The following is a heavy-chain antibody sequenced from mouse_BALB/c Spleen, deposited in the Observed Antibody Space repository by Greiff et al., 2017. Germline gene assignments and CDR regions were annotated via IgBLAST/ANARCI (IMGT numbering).Heavy chain of an antibody. V-gene: IGHV7-3*02. CDR1: GFTFTDYY. Sequence: EVKLEESGGGLVQPGGSLRLSCATSGFTFTDYYMSWVRQPPGKALEWLGFIRNKANGYTTEYSASVKGRFTISRDNSQSILYLQMNTLRAEDSATYYCARPYDYAMDYWGQGTSVTVSS. D-gene: IGHD2-3*01. CDR3: ARPYDYAMDY. CDR2: IRNKANGYTT. J-gene: IGHJ4*01.